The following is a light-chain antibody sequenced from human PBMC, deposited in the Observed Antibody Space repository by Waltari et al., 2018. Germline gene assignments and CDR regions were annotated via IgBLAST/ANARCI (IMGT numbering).Light chain of an antibody. CDR3: QSYDSSLSGLV. CDR2: GNN. CDR1: SSNLGAGHD. J-gene: IGLJ2*01. Sequence: QSVLTPPPSVSGAPGQRVTIPCPGSSSNLGAGHDVHWYQPLPGTAPKLLIYGNNNRPSGVPDRFSDSKSGTSASLAITGLQAEDEADYYCQSYDSSLSGLVFGGGTKLTVL. V-gene: IGLV1-40*01.